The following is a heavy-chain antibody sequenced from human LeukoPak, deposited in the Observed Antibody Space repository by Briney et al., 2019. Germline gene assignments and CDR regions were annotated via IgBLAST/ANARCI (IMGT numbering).Heavy chain of an antibody. V-gene: IGHV3-13*01. CDR3: ARDNGYYYGAFDI. CDR2: IGTAGDT. CDR1: GFTFSSYD. Sequence: GGSLRLSCAASGFTFSSYDMHWVRHATGKGLEWVSAIGTAGDTYYPGSVKGRFTISRENAKNSLYLQMNSLRAGDTAVYYCARDNGYYYGAFDIWGQGTMVTVSS. D-gene: IGHD3-22*01. J-gene: IGHJ3*02.